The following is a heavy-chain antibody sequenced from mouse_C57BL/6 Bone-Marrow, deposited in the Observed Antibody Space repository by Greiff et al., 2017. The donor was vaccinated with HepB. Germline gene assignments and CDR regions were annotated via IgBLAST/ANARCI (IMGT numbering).Heavy chain of an antibody. J-gene: IGHJ2*01. Sequence: EVKLLESGPGLVKPSQSLSLTCSVTGYSITSGYYWNWIRQFPGNKLEWMGYISYDGSNNYNPSLKNRISITRDTSKNQFFLKLNSVTTEDTATYYCARGGTNFPDYWGQGTTLTVSS. CDR1: GYSITSGYY. CDR3: ARGGTNFPDY. CDR2: ISYDGSN. V-gene: IGHV3-6*01. D-gene: IGHD4-1*01.